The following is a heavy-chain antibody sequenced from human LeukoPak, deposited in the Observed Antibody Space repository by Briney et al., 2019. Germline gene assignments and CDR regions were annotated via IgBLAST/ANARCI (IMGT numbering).Heavy chain of an antibody. Sequence: PSQTLSLTCTVCGGSISSGDYYGSWIRQPPGKGLEWIGYIYYSGSTYYTPSLKSRVTISVDTSKNQFSLKLSSVTAADTAVYYCARVSQWLVLSYWGQGTLVTVSS. D-gene: IGHD6-19*01. CDR2: IYYSGST. CDR3: ARVSQWLVLSY. J-gene: IGHJ4*02. CDR1: GGSISSGDYY. V-gene: IGHV4-30-4*01.